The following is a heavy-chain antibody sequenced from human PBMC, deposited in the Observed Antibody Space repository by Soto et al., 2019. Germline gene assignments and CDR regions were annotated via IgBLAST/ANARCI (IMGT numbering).Heavy chain of an antibody. CDR1: GYTFTGYY. J-gene: IGHJ6*02. CDR3: ARDRAYCGGDCYPPNYYYYGMDV. Sequence: ASVKVSCKASGYTFTGYYMHWVRQAPGQGLEWMGWINPNSGGTNYAQKFQGRVTMTRDTSISTAYMELSRLRSDDTAVYYCARDRAYCGGDCYPPNYYYYGMDVWGQGTTVTVSS. CDR2: INPNSGGT. V-gene: IGHV1-2*02. D-gene: IGHD2-21*02.